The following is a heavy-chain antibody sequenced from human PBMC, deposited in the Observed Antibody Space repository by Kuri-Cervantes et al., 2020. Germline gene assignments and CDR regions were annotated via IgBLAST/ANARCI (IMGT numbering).Heavy chain of an antibody. CDR1: GFTFSSYA. V-gene: IGHV3-23*01. J-gene: IGHJ4*02. Sequence: GGSLRLSCSASGFTFSSYAMSWVRPATGKGLEWVSAISGSGGSTYYADSVKGRFTISRDNSKNTLYLQMSSLRAEDTAVYYCAKPEPNYDFWSGFDYWGQGTLVTVSS. CDR2: ISGSGGST. CDR3: AKPEPNYDFWSGFDY. D-gene: IGHD3-3*01.